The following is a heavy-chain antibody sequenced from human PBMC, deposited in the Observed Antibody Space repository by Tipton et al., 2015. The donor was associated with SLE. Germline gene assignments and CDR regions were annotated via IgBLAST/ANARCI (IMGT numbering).Heavy chain of an antibody. Sequence: SLRLSCVGSGFTFSNYNMNWVRQSPGKGLEWVSSISRSGSYIDYADSLKGRFTISRDNAKNSLYLQVSGLRAEDTAVYYCAKDGPTAVAGGGYYYYMDVWGKGTTVTVSS. CDR1: GFTFSNYN. CDR2: ISRSGSYI. CDR3: AKDGPTAVAGGGYYYYMDV. V-gene: IGHV3-21*01. J-gene: IGHJ6*03. D-gene: IGHD6-19*01.